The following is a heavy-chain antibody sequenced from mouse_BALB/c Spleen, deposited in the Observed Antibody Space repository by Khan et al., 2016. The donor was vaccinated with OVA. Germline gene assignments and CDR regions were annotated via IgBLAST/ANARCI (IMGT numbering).Heavy chain of an antibody. J-gene: IGHJ3*01. CDR2: INPNSDNT. CDR3: TGEYDLLAY. V-gene: IGHV1-26*01. D-gene: IGHD2-14*01. Sequence: VRLQQSGPDLVKPGASVKISCKASGYSFTAYYMNWVKLSPGQGLECIGRINPNSDNTNYNQKFKDKAILTVDTSSSTAYMELRSLTSDDSAVYFSTGEYDLLAYGGQGTLGTVSA. CDR1: GYSFTAYY.